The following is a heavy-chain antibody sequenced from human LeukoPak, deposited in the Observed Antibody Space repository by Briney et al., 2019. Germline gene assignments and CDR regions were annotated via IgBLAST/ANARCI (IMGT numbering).Heavy chain of an antibody. D-gene: IGHD3-22*01. J-gene: IGHJ4*02. V-gene: IGHV4-38-2*02. CDR3: ARAPIVVVSTPSFDT. CDR1: GYSISSGYY. CDR2: IYYSGST. Sequence: SETLSLTCTVSGYSISSGYYWGWIRPPPGKGLEWIATIYYSGSTIYTPSLKSRLAISRDTSSDQFSLRLTSVTAADTAVYYCARAPIVVVSTPSFDTWGQGILVTVSS.